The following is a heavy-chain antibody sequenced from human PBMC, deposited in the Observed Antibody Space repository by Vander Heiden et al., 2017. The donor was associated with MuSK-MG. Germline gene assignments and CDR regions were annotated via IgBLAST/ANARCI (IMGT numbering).Heavy chain of an antibody. V-gene: IGHV1-18*01. CDR2: ISAYNGNT. CDR1: GYTFPSYG. D-gene: IGHD3-3*01. CDR3: ARLYYDFWSGYYDGWFDP. J-gene: IGHJ5*02. Sequence: QVQLVQSGAEVKKPGASVKVSCKPSGYTFPSYGISGVRQAPGQGLEWMGWISAYNGNTNYAQKLQGRVTMTTDTSTSTAYMELRSLRSDDTAVYYCARLYYDFWSGYYDGWFDPWGQGTLVTVSS.